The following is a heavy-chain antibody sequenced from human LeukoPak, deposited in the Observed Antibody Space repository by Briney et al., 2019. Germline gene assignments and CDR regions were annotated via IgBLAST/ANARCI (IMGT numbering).Heavy chain of an antibody. J-gene: IGHJ4*02. CDR1: GGSISSYY. CDR3: ARANDYSNYFDY. Sequence: PSETLSLTCTVSGGSISSYYWSWIRQPPGKGLEWIGYIYTSGSTNYNPSLKSRVTISVDTSKNQFSLKLSSVTAADTAVYYRARANDYSNYFDYWGQGTLVTVSS. V-gene: IGHV4-4*09. CDR2: IYTSGST. D-gene: IGHD4-11*01.